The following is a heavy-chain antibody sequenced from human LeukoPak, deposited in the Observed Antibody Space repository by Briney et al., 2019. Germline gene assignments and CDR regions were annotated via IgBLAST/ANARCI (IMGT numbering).Heavy chain of an antibody. CDR1: GFTFSNYA. CDR3: ATLMRGPIGYVGYGGEDY. J-gene: IGHJ4*02. CDR2: ITGSGGNT. V-gene: IGHV3-23*01. Sequence: GGSLGLSCAASGFTFSNYAMTWVRQAPGMGLLWVAAITGSGGNTYYADSVKGRFTISRDNSKSTLYLQMNSLRAEDTAVYYCATLMRGPIGYVGYGGEDYWGQGTLVSVSS. D-gene: IGHD5-12*01.